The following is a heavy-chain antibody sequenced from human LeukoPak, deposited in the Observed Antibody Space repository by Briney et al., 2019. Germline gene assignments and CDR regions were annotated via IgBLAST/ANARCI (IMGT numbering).Heavy chain of an antibody. CDR1: GFTFSSYS. V-gene: IGHV3-21*01. D-gene: IGHD3-22*01. CDR2: ISSSSSYI. J-gene: IGHJ4*02. CDR3: ARVPAQYYYDSSGYYTFDY. Sequence: GGSLRLSCAASGFTFSSYSMNWVRQAPGKGLEWVSSISSSSSYIYYADSVKGRFTISRDNAKNSLYLQMNSLRAEDTAVYYCARVPAQYYYDSSGYYTFDYWGQGTLVTVSS.